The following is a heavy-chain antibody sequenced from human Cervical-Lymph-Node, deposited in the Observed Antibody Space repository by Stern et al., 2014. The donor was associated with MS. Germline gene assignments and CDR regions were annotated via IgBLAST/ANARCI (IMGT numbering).Heavy chain of an antibody. Sequence: VQLVESGGGVVQPGRSLRLSCAASGFTFSDYGMHWVRQAPGMVLKWVAVISYDGRNTYYADSLKGRFTISRDNSKNTLYLQMNSLRIEDTAMYYCAKASQVFWAYYYGMDVWGQGTTVTVSS. J-gene: IGHJ6*02. D-gene: IGHD3-9*01. CDR1: GFTFSDYG. CDR2: ISYDGRNT. CDR3: AKASQVFWAYYYGMDV. V-gene: IGHV3-30*18.